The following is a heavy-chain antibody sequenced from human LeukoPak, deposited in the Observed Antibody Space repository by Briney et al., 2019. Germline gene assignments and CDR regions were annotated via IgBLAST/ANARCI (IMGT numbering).Heavy chain of an antibody. CDR3: ARSLHYYDSSGYLRAFDY. V-gene: IGHV3-21*01. J-gene: IGHJ4*02. D-gene: IGHD3-22*01. CDR1: GFTFSSYS. CDR2: ISSSSSYI. Sequence: PGGSLRLSCAASGFTFSSYSMNWVRQAPGKGLEWVSSISSSSSYIYYADSVKGRFTISRDNAKNSLYLQMNSLRAEDTAVYYCARSLHYYDSSGYLRAFDYWGQGTLVTVSS.